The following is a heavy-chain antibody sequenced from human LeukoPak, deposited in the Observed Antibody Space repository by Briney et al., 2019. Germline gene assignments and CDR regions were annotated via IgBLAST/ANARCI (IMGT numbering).Heavy chain of an antibody. CDR2: ISSSGTTI. D-gene: IGHD2-2*01. CDR1: GFTFSSYE. Sequence: GGSLRLSCAASGFTFSSYEMNWIRQAPGKGLQWVSDISSSGTTIYYADSVKGRFTISRDNAKNSLYLQMNSLRAEDTAVYYCARKYCSTTSCLFDNWGQGTLVTVSS. CDR3: ARKYCSTTSCLFDN. V-gene: IGHV3-48*03. J-gene: IGHJ4*02.